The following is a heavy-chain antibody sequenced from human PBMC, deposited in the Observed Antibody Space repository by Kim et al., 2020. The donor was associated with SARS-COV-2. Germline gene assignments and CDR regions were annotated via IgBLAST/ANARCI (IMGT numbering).Heavy chain of an antibody. CDR1: GGSFSGYY. V-gene: IGHV4-34*01. J-gene: IGHJ6*02. Sequence: SETLSLTCAVYGGSFSGYYWSWIRQPPGKGLEWIGEINHSGSTNYNPSLKSRVTISVDTSKNQFSLKLSSVTAADTAVYYCARVKGAAAYAYYYYYGMDVWGQGTTVTVSS. D-gene: IGHD6-13*01. CDR3: ARVKGAAAYAYYYYYGMDV. CDR2: INHSGST.